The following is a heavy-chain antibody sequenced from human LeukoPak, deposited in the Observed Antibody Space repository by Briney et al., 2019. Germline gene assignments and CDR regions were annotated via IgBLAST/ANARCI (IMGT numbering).Heavy chain of an antibody. V-gene: IGHV3-48*03. Sequence: GGSLRLSCAVSGFPFSIYEMNWVRQAPGKGLEWVSNIGSSGTTIYYADSVKGRFSISRDNAKNSLYLRMNSLRVEDTAVYYCALLAVASDFDYWGQGALVTVSS. CDR3: ALLAVASDFDY. CDR2: IGSSGTTI. CDR1: GFPFSIYE. D-gene: IGHD6-19*01. J-gene: IGHJ4*02.